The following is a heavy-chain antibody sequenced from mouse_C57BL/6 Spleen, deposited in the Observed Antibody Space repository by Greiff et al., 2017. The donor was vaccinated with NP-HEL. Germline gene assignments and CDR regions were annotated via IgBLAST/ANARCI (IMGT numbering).Heavy chain of an antibody. D-gene: IGHD2-4*01. J-gene: IGHJ1*03. CDR3: ALYDYDGYWYFDV. CDR1: GYTFTSYW. CDR2: IDPSDSET. V-gene: IGHV1-52*01. Sequence: QVQLQQPGAELVRPGSSVKLSCKASGYTFTSYWMHWVKQRPIQGLEWIGNIDPSDSETHYNQKFKDKATLPVDTASSTAYMQRSSLTSEDSAVYDCALYDYDGYWYFDVWGTGTTVTVSS.